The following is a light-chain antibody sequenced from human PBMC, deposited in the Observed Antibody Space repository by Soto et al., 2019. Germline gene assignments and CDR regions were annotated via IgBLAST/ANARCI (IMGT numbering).Light chain of an antibody. CDR2: DAS. CDR3: QQRSNWPPIT. V-gene: IGKV3-11*01. Sequence: EIVMTQSADTLSVSPWEGATLSCRASRSISRYLAWYQQKPGQAPRLLIYDASNRATGIPARFSGSGSGTDFTLTISSLEPEAFAVYYCQQRSNWPPITLGQGTRLEIK. CDR1: RSISRY. J-gene: IGKJ5*01.